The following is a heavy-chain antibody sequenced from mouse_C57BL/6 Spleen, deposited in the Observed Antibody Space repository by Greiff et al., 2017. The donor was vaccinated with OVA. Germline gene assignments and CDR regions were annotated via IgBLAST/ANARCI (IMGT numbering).Heavy chain of an antibody. J-gene: IGHJ1*03. CDR3: ARGWAPPFDV. D-gene: IGHD3-1*01. Sequence: EVKLMESGGGLVKPGGSLKLSCAASGFTFSDYGMHWVRQAPEKGLEWVAYISSGSSTIYYADTVKGRFTISRDNAKNTLFLQMTSLRSEDTAMYYCARGWAPPFDVWGTGTTVTVSS. CDR2: ISSGSSTI. CDR1: GFTFSDYG. V-gene: IGHV5-17*01.